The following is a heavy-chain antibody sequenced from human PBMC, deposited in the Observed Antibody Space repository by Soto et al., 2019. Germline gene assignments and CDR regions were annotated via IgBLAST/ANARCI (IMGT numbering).Heavy chain of an antibody. CDR2: IYYSGST. D-gene: IGHD4-17*01. V-gene: IGHV4-31*03. Sequence: PLETLSLTCTVSGGSISSGGYYWCWIRQHPGKGLEWIGYIYYSGSTYYNPSLKSRVTISVDTSKNQFSLKLSSVTASDTAMYYCARLEYGDRGYFDFWGQGALVTVSS. CDR3: ARLEYGDRGYFDF. J-gene: IGHJ4*02. CDR1: GGSISSGGYY.